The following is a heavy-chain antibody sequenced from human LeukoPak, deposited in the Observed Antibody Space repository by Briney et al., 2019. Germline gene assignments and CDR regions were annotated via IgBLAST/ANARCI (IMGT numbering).Heavy chain of an antibody. J-gene: IGHJ4*02. CDR2: ISGSGGST. Sequence: GSLRLSCAASGFTFSSYAMSWVRQAPGKGLEWVSAISGSGGSTYYADSVKGRFTISRDNAKNSLYLQMNSLRAEDTAVYYCARDRYLIGIAAAGTLDYWGQGTLVTVSS. CDR1: GFTFSSYA. D-gene: IGHD6-13*01. CDR3: ARDRYLIGIAAAGTLDY. V-gene: IGHV3-23*01.